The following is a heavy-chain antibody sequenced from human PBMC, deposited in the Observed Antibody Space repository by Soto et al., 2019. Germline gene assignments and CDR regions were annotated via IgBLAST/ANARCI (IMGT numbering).Heavy chain of an antibody. CDR3: ASYLRGGSSSWYGVVYYHYMDV. V-gene: IGHV3-11*01. D-gene: IGHD6-13*01. Sequence: QVQLVESGGGLVKPGGSLRLSCAASGFTFSDYYMSWIRQAPGKGLEWVSYISSSGSTIYYADSVKGRFTISRDNAKNSLYLQMNSLRAEDTAVYYCASYLRGGSSSWYGVVYYHYMDVWGKGTTVTVSS. CDR2: ISSSGSTI. J-gene: IGHJ6*03. CDR1: GFTFSDYY.